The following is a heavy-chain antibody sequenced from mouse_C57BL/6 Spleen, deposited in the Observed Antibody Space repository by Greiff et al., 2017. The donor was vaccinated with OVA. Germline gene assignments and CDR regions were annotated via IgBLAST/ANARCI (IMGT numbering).Heavy chain of an antibody. V-gene: IGHV1-59*01. J-gene: IGHJ3*01. D-gene: IGHD2-3*01. CDR3: ASDGYFAWFAY. Sequence: QVQLQQPGAELVRPGTSVKLSCKASGYTFTSYWMHWVKQRPGQGLEWIGVIDPSDSYTNYNQKFKGKATLTVATSSSTAYMQLSSLTSEDSAVYYCASDGYFAWFAYWGQGTLVTVSA. CDR2: IDPSDSYT. CDR1: GYTFTSYW.